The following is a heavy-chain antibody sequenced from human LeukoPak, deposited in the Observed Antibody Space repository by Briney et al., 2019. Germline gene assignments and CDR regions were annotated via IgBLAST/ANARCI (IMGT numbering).Heavy chain of an antibody. Sequence: GASVKVSCKASGYTFTSYDINWVRQATGQGLEWMGWMNPNSGNTGYAQKFQGRVTITRNTSISTAYMELSSLRSEDTAVYYCVSIVASSAFDIWGQGTMVTASS. CDR1: GYTFTSYD. CDR3: VSIVASSAFDI. D-gene: IGHD2-15*01. J-gene: IGHJ3*02. V-gene: IGHV1-8*03. CDR2: MNPNSGNT.